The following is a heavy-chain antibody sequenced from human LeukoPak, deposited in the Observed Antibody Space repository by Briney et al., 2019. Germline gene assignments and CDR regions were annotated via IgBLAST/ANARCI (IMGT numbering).Heavy chain of an antibody. CDR2: ISSSSSYI. Sequence: RGGSLRLSCAASGFIFSSFSMNWVRQAPGKGLEWVSSISSSSSYIYYADSVKGRFTISRDNAKNSLYLQMNSLRAEDTAVYYCARDSAGRSYNWFDPWGQGTLVTVSS. V-gene: IGHV3-21*01. CDR3: ARDSAGRSYNWFDP. D-gene: IGHD6-25*01. CDR1: GFIFSSFS. J-gene: IGHJ5*02.